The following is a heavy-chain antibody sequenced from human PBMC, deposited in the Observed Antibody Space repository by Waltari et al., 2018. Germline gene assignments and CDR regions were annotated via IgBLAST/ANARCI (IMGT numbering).Heavy chain of an antibody. CDR2: IYHSGST. CDR1: GYSISCGSY. V-gene: IGHV4-38-2*01. J-gene: IGHJ2*01. Sequence: QVQLQESGPGLVKPSETLSLTCAVSGYSISCGSYWGWIRQPPGKGLEWIGSIYHSGSTYQNPSLKSRLTISLDTSKNQFSLKLSSVTAADTAVFYCARHPEQLVGYWYFDLWGRGTLVTVSS. CDR3: ARHPEQLVGYWYFDL. D-gene: IGHD6-6*01.